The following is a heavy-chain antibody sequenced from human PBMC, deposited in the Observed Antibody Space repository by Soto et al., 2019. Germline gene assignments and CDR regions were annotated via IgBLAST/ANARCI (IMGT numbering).Heavy chain of an antibody. CDR3: ARGEDAFFYYGLDV. Sequence: LSLTCTVSGGSVTSSYWSWIRRPPGKGLEWIAYIYDTGISGYTPSTSYNPSLKSRVTMSVDTSKSQFSLKLTSVTAADTAVYYCARGEDAFFYYGLDVWGQGITVTVSS. CDR2: IYDTGISGYTPST. CDR1: GGSVTSSY. V-gene: IGHV4-59*02. J-gene: IGHJ6*02.